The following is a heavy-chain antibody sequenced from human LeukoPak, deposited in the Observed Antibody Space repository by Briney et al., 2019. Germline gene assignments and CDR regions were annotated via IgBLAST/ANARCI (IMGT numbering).Heavy chain of an antibody. CDR3: AREIPAATVLFDY. CDR1: GFRFSDHW. Sequence: PGGSLRLSCAASGFRFSDHWMSWLRQAPGKGLEWVANINKDGSEKHYVDSVKGRFTISRDNAKNTLYLQMNSLRAEDTAVYYCAREIPAATVLFDYWGQGTLVTVSS. V-gene: IGHV3-7*01. J-gene: IGHJ4*02. CDR2: INKDGSEK. D-gene: IGHD6-25*01.